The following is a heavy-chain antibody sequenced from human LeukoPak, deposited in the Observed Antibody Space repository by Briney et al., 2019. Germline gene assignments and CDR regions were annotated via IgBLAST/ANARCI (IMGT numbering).Heavy chain of an antibody. V-gene: IGHV4-59*01. D-gene: IGHD2-21*02. Sequence: SETLSLTCTVSGGSITSYYRSWIRQSPGKGLEWIGFMYYSGTTNYNPSLKSRVTISLGMSKNQFSLTLSSVTAADTAVYYCARLPMAVTPHVDYWGQGTLVTVSS. CDR3: ARLPMAVTPHVDY. J-gene: IGHJ4*02. CDR2: MYYSGTT. CDR1: GGSITSYY.